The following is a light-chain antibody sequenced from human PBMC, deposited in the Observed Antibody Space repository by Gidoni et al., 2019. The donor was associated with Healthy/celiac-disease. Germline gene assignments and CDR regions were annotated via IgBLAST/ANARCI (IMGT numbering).Light chain of an antibody. CDR3: QQYGSSGIT. CDR1: QRVSSSY. V-gene: IGKV3-20*01. Sequence: DIVLTQSPGTLSLSPGDIATLSCRASQRVSSSYLAWYQQKTGQAPRLLIDGASSRATGIPDSFSGSGSGTDFTLTISRLEPEDFAVYYCQQYGSSGITFGQGTRLENK. CDR2: GAS. J-gene: IGKJ5*01.